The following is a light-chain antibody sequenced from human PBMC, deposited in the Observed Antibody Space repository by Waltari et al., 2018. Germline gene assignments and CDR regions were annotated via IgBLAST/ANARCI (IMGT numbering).Light chain of an antibody. CDR1: QSVSSN. CDR3: QQYNNWPLT. Sequence: EIVITQSPATLSVSPGERATLSCRASQSVSSNLAWFQQNPGQAPRLLIFDASTRATGIPARFSGSGSGTEFTLTISSLQSEDFAVYYCQQYNNWPLTFGQGTKVEIK. CDR2: DAS. J-gene: IGKJ1*01. V-gene: IGKV3-15*01.